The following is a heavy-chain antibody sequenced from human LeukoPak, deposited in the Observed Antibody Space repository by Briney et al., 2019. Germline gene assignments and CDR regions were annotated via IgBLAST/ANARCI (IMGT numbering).Heavy chain of an antibody. CDR2: ISGSGGST. CDR1: GFTFSSYA. Sequence: GGSLRLSCAASGFTFSSYAMSWVRQAPGKGLEWVSAISGSGGSTYYADSVKGRFTISRDNSKNTLYLQMNSLRAEDTAVYYCAKWAYLTHSYYDFWSGPVDYWGQGTLVTVSS. D-gene: IGHD3-3*01. J-gene: IGHJ4*02. V-gene: IGHV3-23*01. CDR3: AKWAYLTHSYYDFWSGPVDY.